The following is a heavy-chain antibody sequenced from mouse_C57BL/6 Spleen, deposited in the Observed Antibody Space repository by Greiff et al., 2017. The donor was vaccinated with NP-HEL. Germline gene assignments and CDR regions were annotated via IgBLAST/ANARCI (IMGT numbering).Heavy chain of an antibody. Sequence: EVKLMESGGGLVKPGGSLKLSCAASGFTFSDYGMHWVRQAPEKGLEWVAYISRGSSTIYYADTVKGRFTISRDNAKNTLFLQMTGLRSEDTAMYYCARQRNYDDYFDYWGQGTTLTVSS. J-gene: IGHJ2*01. CDR3: ARQRNYDDYFDY. CDR1: GFTFSDYG. V-gene: IGHV5-17*01. D-gene: IGHD1-1*01. CDR2: ISRGSSTI.